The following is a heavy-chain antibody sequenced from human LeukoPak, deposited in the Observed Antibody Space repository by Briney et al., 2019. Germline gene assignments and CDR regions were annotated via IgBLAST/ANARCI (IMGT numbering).Heavy chain of an antibody. CDR3: ARDGRPYYFDY. V-gene: IGHV3-53*01. CDR1: GFTVSSSY. J-gene: IGHJ4*02. Sequence: GGSLRLSCAASGFTVSSSYMSWVRQAPGKGLERVSLIYGGGSTYYADSVKGRFTISRDNSKNTLYLQMSSLRAEDTAVYYCARDGRPYYFDYWGPGTLVTVSS. CDR2: IYGGGST. D-gene: IGHD1-26*01.